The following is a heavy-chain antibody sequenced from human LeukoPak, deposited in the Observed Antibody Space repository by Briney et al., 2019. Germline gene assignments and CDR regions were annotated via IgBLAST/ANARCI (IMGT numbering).Heavy chain of an antibody. J-gene: IGHJ4*02. V-gene: IGHV3-30*02. CDR3: AKDNSSGYYHPDY. CDR2: IRYDGSNK. CDR1: GFTFSSYG. Sequence: PGGSLRLSCAASGFTFSSYGMHWVRQAPGKGLEWVAFIRYDGSNKYYADSVKGRFTISRDNSKNTLYMQMNSLRAEDTAVYYCAKDNSSGYYHPDYWGQGTLVTVSS. D-gene: IGHD3-22*01.